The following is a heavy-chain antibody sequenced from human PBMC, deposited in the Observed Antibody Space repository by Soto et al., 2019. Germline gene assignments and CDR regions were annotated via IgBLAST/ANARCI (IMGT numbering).Heavy chain of an antibody. D-gene: IGHD3-3*01. CDR3: ARCWEITIFGVVIIGPFDY. J-gene: IGHJ4*02. CDR2: ISYDGSNK. CDR1: GFTFSSYA. Sequence: QVQLVESGGGVVQPGRSLRLSCAASGFTFSSYAMHWVRQAPGKGLEWVAVISYDGSNKYYADSVKGRFTISRDNSKNTLYLQMNSLRAEDTAVYYCARCWEITIFGVVIIGPFDYWGQGTLVTVSS. V-gene: IGHV3-30-3*01.